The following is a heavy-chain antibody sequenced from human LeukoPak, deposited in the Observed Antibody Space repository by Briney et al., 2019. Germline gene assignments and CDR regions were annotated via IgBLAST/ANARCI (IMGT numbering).Heavy chain of an antibody. D-gene: IGHD4-11*01. CDR3: ARSVPDYTRFDY. V-gene: IGHV3-23*05. Sequence: GGSLRPSCVASGFTFSDYAMNWVRQAPGKGLEWVSTFKTKYNQVYYAESVRGRFTISTGNSKKTVYLQMNSLRAEDTALYYCARSVPDYTRFDYWGQGALVTVSS. CDR1: GFTFSDYA. CDR2: FKTKYNQV. J-gene: IGHJ4*02.